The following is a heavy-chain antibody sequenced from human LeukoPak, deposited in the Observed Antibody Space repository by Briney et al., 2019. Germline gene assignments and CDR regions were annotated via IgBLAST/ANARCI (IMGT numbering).Heavy chain of an antibody. CDR1: GGTFSSYA. CDR2: IIPIFGTA. Sequence: SVKVSCKASGGTFSSYAISWVRQAPGQGLEWMGGIIPIFGTANYAQKFQGRVTITADESTSTAYMELSSLRSEDTAVYYCARGPAYDFWSGYYPYYFDYWGQGTLVTVSS. V-gene: IGHV1-69*13. J-gene: IGHJ4*02. D-gene: IGHD3-3*01. CDR3: ARGPAYDFWSGYYPYYFDY.